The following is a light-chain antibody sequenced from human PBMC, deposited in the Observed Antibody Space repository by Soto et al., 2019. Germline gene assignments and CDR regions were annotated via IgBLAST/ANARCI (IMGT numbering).Light chain of an antibody. CDR2: DVT. J-gene: IGLJ1*01. CDR3: SSYASSSSLV. Sequence: QSVLTQPVSVSGSPGQSITISCTGTSSDVGGYNYVSWYQQHPDIAPKLMIYDVTNRSSGVSNRFSGSKSGNTASLTISGLQAEDEADYYCSSYASSSSLVFGTGTRSPS. V-gene: IGLV2-14*03. CDR1: SSDVGGYNY.